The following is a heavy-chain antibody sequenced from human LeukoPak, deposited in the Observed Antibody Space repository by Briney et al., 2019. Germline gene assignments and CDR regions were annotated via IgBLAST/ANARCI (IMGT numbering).Heavy chain of an antibody. J-gene: IGHJ1*01. CDR1: RFTFSTYA. D-gene: IGHD6-19*01. Sequence: PGGSLRLSCAASRFTFSTYAMHWVRQAPGKGLERVAGISNDGTNEDHADSVKGRFAISRDNSKNTLYLQMNSLRAEDTAIYYCARDRIAVAGMGAFQHWGQGTLVTVSS. CDR3: ARDRIAVAGMGAFQH. V-gene: IGHV3-30*09. CDR2: ISNDGTNE.